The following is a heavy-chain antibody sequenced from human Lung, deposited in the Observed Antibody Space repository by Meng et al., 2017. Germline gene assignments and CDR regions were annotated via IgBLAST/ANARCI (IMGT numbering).Heavy chain of an antibody. Sequence: VRRGLHGAEGKSPGAQVEVSCRPSGYNFPDYWLHWVRRSPGQGLEWMGRIDPKGGDTHYAQRFQGRVTMTGDTYISTAYMELSGLRPDDTAMYYCARDEDISAAGKLFGDYWGQGTLVTVSS. CDR1: GYNFPDYW. J-gene: IGHJ4*02. CDR3: ARDEDISAAGKLFGDY. CDR2: IDPKGGDT. D-gene: IGHD6-13*01. V-gene: IGHV1-2*06.